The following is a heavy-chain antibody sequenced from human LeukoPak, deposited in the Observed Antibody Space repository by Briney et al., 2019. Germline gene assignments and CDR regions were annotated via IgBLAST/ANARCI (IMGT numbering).Heavy chain of an antibody. J-gene: IGHJ4*02. Sequence: GGSLRLSCAASGFSFSAFWMSWVRQAPGKGLEWVANIRQDGNEIYYMDSVKGRFTISRDNAKNSLYLQMNSLRAEDTAVYYCARDRYGVNPFDCWGQGTLVTVSS. CDR3: ARDRYGVNPFDC. CDR1: GFSFSAFW. CDR2: IRQDGNEI. D-gene: IGHD3-16*02. V-gene: IGHV3-7*01.